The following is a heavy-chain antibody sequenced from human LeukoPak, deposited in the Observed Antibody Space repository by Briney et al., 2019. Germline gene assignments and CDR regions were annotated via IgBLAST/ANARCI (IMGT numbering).Heavy chain of an antibody. V-gene: IGHV3-48*03. Sequence: GGSLRLSCAASGFTFSSYEMNWVRQAPGKGLEWASYISSSGSTIYYADSVEGRFTISRDNAKNSLYLQMNSLRAEDTAVYYCARVQVVVNYYYYYYMDVWGKGTTVTISS. CDR2: ISSSGSTI. CDR1: GFTFSSYE. J-gene: IGHJ6*03. CDR3: ARVQVVVNYYYYYYMDV. D-gene: IGHD3-22*01.